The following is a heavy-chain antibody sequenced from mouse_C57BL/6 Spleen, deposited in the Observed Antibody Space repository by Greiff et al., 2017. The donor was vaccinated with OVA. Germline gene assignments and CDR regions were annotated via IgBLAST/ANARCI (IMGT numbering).Heavy chain of an antibody. V-gene: IGHV5-17*01. CDR3: AKGRAYYSPFDY. J-gene: IGHJ2*01. Sequence: EVKVVESGGGLVKPGGSLKLSCAASGFTFSDYGMHWVRQAPEKGLEWVAYISSGSSTIYYADTVKGRFTISRDNAKNTLFLQMTSLRSEDTAMYYCAKGRAYYSPFDYWGQGTTLTVSS. D-gene: IGHD2-12*01. CDR2: ISSGSSTI. CDR1: GFTFSDYG.